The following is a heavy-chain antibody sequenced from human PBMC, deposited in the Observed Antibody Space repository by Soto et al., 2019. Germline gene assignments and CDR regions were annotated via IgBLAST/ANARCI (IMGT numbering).Heavy chain of an antibody. V-gene: IGHV3-7*01. CDR1: GFTFSSYW. CDR2: MKQDGSEK. Sequence: GGSLRLSCAASGFTFSSYWMSWVRQAPGKGLEWVANMKQDGSEKYYVDSVKGRFTISRDNAKNSLYLQMNSLRAEDTAVYYCARDWVLYETHVYYYGMDDWGQGTTVTVSS. CDR3: ARDWVLYETHVYYYGMDD. J-gene: IGHJ6*02. D-gene: IGHD2-8*01.